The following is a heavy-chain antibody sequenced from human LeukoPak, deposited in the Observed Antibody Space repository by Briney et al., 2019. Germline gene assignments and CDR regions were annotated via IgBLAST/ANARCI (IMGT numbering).Heavy chain of an antibody. CDR2: MNPNSGNT. Sequence: ASVKVSCKASGYTFTSYDINWVRQATGQGLEWMGWMNPNSGNTGYAQKFQGRVTMTRNTSISTAYMELSSLRSEGTAVYYCARGDCSGGSCYSLYYYYMDVWGKGTTVTISS. J-gene: IGHJ6*03. D-gene: IGHD2-15*01. CDR3: ARGDCSGGSCYSLYYYYMDV. V-gene: IGHV1-8*01. CDR1: GYTFTSYD.